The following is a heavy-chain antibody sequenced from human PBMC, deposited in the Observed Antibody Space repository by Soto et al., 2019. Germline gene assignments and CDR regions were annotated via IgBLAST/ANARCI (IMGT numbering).Heavy chain of an antibody. CDR2: ISYDGSNK. D-gene: IGHD1-26*01. CDR1: GFTFSSYA. Sequence: PGGSLRLSCAASGFTFSSYAMHWVRQAPGKGLEWVAVISYDGSNKYYADSVKGRFTISRDNSKNTLYLQMNSLRAEDTAVYYCARHYSGSYSWGQGTLVTVSS. J-gene: IGHJ4*02. V-gene: IGHV3-30-3*01. CDR3: ARHYSGSYS.